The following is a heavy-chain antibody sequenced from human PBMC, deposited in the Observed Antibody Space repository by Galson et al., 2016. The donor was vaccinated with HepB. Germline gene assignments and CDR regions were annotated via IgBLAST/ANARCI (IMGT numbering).Heavy chain of an antibody. Sequence: CAISGDSVSSNSAAWNWLRQSPSGGLEWLGRTYYRARWYNDYAVSVKSRITINPDTSKNQFSLHLNSVTPEDTAVYYCARGVRFGSLDYWGQGTLVTVSS. J-gene: IGHJ4*02. CDR1: GDSVSSNSAA. V-gene: IGHV6-1*01. CDR3: ARGVRFGSLDY. CDR2: TYYRARWYN. D-gene: IGHD3-10*01.